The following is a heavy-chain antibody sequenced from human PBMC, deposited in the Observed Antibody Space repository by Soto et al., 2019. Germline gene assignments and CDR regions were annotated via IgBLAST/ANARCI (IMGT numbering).Heavy chain of an antibody. Sequence: QMQLVESGGGVVQPGRSLRLSCAASGFTFSSYGTFSSYGMHWVRQAPGKGLEWVAVISYDGSNKYYADSVKGRFSISRDNSKNTLYLQMDSLKPDDTAVYYCTVLEGAFDIWGQGTMVTVSS. J-gene: IGHJ3*02. D-gene: IGHD6-6*01. CDR1: GFTFSSYGTFSSYG. V-gene: IGHV3-30*03. CDR3: TVLEGAFDI. CDR2: ISYDGSNK.